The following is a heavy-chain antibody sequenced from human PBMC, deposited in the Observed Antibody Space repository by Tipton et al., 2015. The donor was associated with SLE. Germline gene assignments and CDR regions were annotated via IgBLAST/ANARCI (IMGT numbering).Heavy chain of an antibody. CDR3: ARGMLTWRGAIVGVDV. V-gene: IGHV4-59*08. D-gene: IGHD2-8*01. J-gene: IGHJ6*02. CDR2: VYYSGTT. CDR1: GGSISPYY. Sequence: GLVKPSETLSIKCTVSGGSISPYYWSWVRQPPGKGLEWIGYVYYSGTTNYNPSLKSRVTMSVDTAKNQFSLKLTSVTAADTAVYYCARGMLTWRGAIVGVDVWSPGTWVNVSS.